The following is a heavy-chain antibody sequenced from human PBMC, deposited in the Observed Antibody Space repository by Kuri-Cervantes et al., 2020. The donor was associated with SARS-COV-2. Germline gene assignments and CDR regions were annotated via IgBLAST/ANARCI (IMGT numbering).Heavy chain of an antibody. CDR2: INHSGTT. D-gene: IGHD5-18*01. V-gene: IGHV4-34*01. J-gene: IGHJ4*02. CDR1: GGSLSDYY. Sequence: GSLRLSCAVYGGSLSDYYGSWIRQPPGKGLEWIGEINHSGTTNYNPSLKSRVTISVDASKNQFSLKLSSVTAADTAVYYCARGGYTYGYRHWGQGTLVTVSS. CDR3: ARGGYTYGYRH.